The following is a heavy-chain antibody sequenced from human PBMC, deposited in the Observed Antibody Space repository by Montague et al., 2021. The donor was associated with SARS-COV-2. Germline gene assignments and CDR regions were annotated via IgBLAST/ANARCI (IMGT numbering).Heavy chain of an antibody. CDR1: GGSISSYY. J-gene: IGHJ3*02. Sequence: SETLSLTCTVSGGSISSYYWSWIRQPAGKGLEWIGRIYTSGSTNYNPSLKSRVTMSVDTSKNQFSLKLSSVTAADTAVYYCARGNPVLWFGETYAFDIWGQGTMVTASS. CDR3: ARGNPVLWFGETYAFDI. CDR2: IYTSGST. D-gene: IGHD3-10*01. V-gene: IGHV4-4*07.